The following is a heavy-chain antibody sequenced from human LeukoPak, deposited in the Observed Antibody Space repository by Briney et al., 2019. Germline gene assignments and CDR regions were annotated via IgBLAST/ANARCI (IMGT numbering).Heavy chain of an antibody. Sequence: GASVKVSCKASGYTFTGYYMHWVRQAPGQGLEWMGWINPNSGGTNYAQKFQGRVTMTRDTSISTAYMELSRLRSDDTAVYYCARERDIVVVPAASWFDPWGQGTLVTVSS. CDR1: GYTFTGYY. J-gene: IGHJ5*02. V-gene: IGHV1-2*02. D-gene: IGHD2-2*01. CDR2: INPNSGGT. CDR3: ARERDIVVVPAASWFDP.